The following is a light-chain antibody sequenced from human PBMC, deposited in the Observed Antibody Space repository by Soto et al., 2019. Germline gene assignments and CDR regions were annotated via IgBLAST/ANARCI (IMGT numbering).Light chain of an antibody. J-gene: IGLJ2*01. V-gene: IGLV2-14*01. CDR2: EVS. CDR1: SSDVGGYNY. Sequence: QSALTQPASVSGSPGQSITISCTGTSSDVGGYNYVSWYQQHPGKAPKLMIYEVSNRPSGVSNRFSGSKSVNTASLTISGLQAEDEADDYCSSYTSSSTRVFGGGTKLTVL. CDR3: SSYTSSSTRV.